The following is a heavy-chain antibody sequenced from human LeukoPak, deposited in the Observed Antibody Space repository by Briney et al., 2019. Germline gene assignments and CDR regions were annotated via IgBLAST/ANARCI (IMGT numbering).Heavy chain of an antibody. Sequence: PSETLSLTCAVYGGSFSGYYWSWLRQPPGKGREGFGEYNHSGGTNYHPSLKRRVTISVDTSKKQFSLKLSSVTAADTAVYYCARVRGYSYGYLWLGNAFDIWGQGTMVTVSS. J-gene: IGHJ3*02. CDR1: GGSFSGYY. V-gene: IGHV4-34*01. D-gene: IGHD5-18*01. CDR2: YNHSGGT. CDR3: ARVRGYSYGYLWLGNAFDI.